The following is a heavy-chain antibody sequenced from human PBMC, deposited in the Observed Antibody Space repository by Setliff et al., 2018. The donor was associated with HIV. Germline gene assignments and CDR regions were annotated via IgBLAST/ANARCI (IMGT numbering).Heavy chain of an antibody. CDR1: GGTFSNYA. D-gene: IGHD2-21*02. CDR2: IIPIFGST. Sequence: SVKVSCKASGGTFSNYAISWVRQAPGQGLEWMGGIIPIFGSTKYAQKFQGRVTITADESTSTADMELSGLRSEDTAVYFCARVDPCRGGDCYENHYYYFMDVWGRGTTVTVSS. CDR3: ARVDPCRGGDCYENHYYYFMDV. J-gene: IGHJ6*03. V-gene: IGHV1-69*13.